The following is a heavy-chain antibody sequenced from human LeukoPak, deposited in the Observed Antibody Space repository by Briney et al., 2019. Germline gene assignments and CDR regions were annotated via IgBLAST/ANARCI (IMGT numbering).Heavy chain of an antibody. J-gene: IGHJ4*02. D-gene: IGHD4-17*01. CDR2: ISSSGTVI. V-gene: IGHV3-48*03. CDR3: ARGAYGDYYFDY. CDR1: GFTFTGYA. Sequence: GGSLRLSCAASGFTFTGYAMNWVRQAPGKGLEWVSYISSSGTVIYFSDSVKGRFTISRDNAKNSLYLEMNSLRVEDTSVYYCARGAYGDYYFDYGGQGTLVTVPS.